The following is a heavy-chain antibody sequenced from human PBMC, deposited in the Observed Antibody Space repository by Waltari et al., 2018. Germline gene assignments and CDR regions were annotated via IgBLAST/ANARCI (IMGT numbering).Heavy chain of an antibody. V-gene: IGHV4-34*01. J-gene: IGHJ6*03. CDR1: GGSFSGYY. CDR3: ARGLRFLRYYMDV. D-gene: IGHD3-3*01. Sequence: QVQLQQWGAGLLKPSETLSLTCAVHGGSFSGYYWSWSRHPPGKGLAWIGEINQSGSTNYNPSLKSRVTISVDTSKNQFSLKLSSVTAADTAVYYCARGLRFLRYYMDVWGKGTTVTVSS. CDR2: INQSGST.